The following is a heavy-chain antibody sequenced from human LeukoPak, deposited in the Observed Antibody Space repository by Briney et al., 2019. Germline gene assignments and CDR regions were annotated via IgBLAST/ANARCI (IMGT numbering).Heavy chain of an antibody. Sequence: GSLRLSCAASGFKFSDHYIDWIRQPPGKGLEWIGEINHSGSTNYNPSLKSRVTISVDTSKNQFSLKLSSVTAADTAVYYCARGYWFDPWGQGTLVTVSS. J-gene: IGHJ5*02. CDR3: ARGYWFDP. CDR2: INHSGST. CDR1: GFKFSDHY. V-gene: IGHV4-34*01.